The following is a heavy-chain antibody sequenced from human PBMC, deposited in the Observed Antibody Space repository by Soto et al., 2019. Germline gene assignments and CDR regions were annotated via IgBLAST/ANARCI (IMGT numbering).Heavy chain of an antibody. CDR3: ARDHHYRNSWSFDS. J-gene: IGHJ4*02. CDR1: GGSIDSSDW. Sequence: QVQLQESGPGLVKPSGTLSLTCAVSGGSIDSSDWWNWVRQPPGKGLEWIGEIFHGGTIIYNPSLKSRVTISVDKSRNQFSLEWTSVTAADTAVYYCARDHHYRNSWSFDSWGQGTLVTVSS. CDR2: IFHGGTI. D-gene: IGHD6-13*01. V-gene: IGHV4-4*02.